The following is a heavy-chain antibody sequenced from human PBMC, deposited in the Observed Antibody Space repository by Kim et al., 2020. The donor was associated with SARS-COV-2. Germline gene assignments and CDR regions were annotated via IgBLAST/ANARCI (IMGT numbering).Heavy chain of an antibody. Sequence: GGSLRLSCAASGFTFSSYGMHWVRQAPGKGLEWVAVIWYDGSNKYYADSVKGRFTISRDNSKNTLYLQMNSLRAEDTAVYYCARGTGAAVGLFDYWGQGTLVTVSS. CDR1: GFTFSSYG. V-gene: IGHV3-33*01. D-gene: IGHD6-13*01. J-gene: IGHJ4*02. CDR2: IWYDGSNK. CDR3: ARGTGAAVGLFDY.